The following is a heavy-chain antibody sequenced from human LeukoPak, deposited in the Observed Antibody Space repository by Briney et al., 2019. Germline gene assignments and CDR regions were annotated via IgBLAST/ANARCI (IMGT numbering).Heavy chain of an antibody. J-gene: IGHJ6*03. CDR1: GFTFSSYG. D-gene: IGHD3-10*01. V-gene: IGHV3-30*02. CDR2: THYDGSNK. Sequence: GGSLRLSCVASGFTFSSYGMHWVRQAPGKGLEWVAFTHYDGSNKYYADSVRGRLTISRDNSKNTLNLQMNSLRAEDTAVYYCARMAVGGSVYYYHMDVWGKGTTVTVSS. CDR3: ARMAVGGSVYYYHMDV.